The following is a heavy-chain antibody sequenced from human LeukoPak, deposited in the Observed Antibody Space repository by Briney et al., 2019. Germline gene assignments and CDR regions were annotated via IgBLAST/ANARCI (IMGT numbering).Heavy chain of an antibody. Sequence: SSETLSLTCVVSGGSISNHYWNWIRQSPGKGLEWIGHIYYNGVTNYNPSLKSRVTISVDTSKNHFSLNLGSVTAADTAVYYCAREADYGSGSYPDYWGQGTLVTVSS. CDR1: GGSISNHY. CDR3: AREADYGSGSYPDY. D-gene: IGHD3-10*01. V-gene: IGHV4-59*11. J-gene: IGHJ4*02. CDR2: IYYNGVT.